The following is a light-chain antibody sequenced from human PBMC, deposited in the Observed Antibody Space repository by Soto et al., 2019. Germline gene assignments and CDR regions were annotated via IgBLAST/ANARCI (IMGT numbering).Light chain of an antibody. CDR2: DAS. V-gene: IGKV1-5*01. Sequence: DIQMTQSPATLSASVGDTVTVTCRASQSVSGWLAWYQQKTGEAPQLLIYDASALPRGVPSRCSGSGSGTNFTLTIARLQPDVFASYYCQQYETFSGTFGPGTKVEI. CDR3: QQYETFSGT. CDR1: QSVSGW. J-gene: IGKJ1*01.